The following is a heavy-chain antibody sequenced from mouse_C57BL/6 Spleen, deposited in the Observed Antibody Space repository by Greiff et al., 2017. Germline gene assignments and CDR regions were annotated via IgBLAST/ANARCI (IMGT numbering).Heavy chain of an antibody. D-gene: IGHD1-1*01. CDR2: ISSGGDYI. Sequence: EVQVVESGEGLVKPGGSLKLSCAASGFTFSSYAMSWVRQTPEKRLEWVAYISSGGDYIYYADTVKGRFTISRDNARNTLYLKMSSLKSEDTAMYYCTRDYYGSSFTGAFDVWGTGTTVTVSS. CDR3: TRDYYGSSFTGAFDV. J-gene: IGHJ1*03. V-gene: IGHV5-9-1*02. CDR1: GFTFSSYA.